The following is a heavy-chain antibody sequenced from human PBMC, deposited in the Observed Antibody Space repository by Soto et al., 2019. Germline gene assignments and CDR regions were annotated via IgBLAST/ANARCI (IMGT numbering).Heavy chain of an antibody. CDR2: IKSKTDGETT. Sequence: VQLQESGPRLVKTSQTLSLTCTVSGGTMISDDYYWSWIRQPPGKGLEWIGLIKSKTDGETTAYAAPVKGKFTISRDDSKNTVYLQMDSLKAEDTGVYYCTTEEIVSAGIYFDYWGQGTLVTVSS. CDR3: TTEEIVSAGIYFDY. CDR1: GGTMISDDYY. J-gene: IGHJ4*02. D-gene: IGHD2-2*01. V-gene: IGHV3-15*01.